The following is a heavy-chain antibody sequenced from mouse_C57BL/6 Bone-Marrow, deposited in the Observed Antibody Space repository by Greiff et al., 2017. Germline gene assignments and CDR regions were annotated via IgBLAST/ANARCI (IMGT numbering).Heavy chain of an antibody. V-gene: IGHV1-76*01. CDR2: IYPGSGNT. CDR1: SYTFTDYY. Sequence: VQLQQSGAELVRPGASVKLSCKASSYTFTDYYINWVKQRPGQGLEWIARIYPGSGNTYYNEKFKGKATLTAEKSSSTAYMQLSSLTYEDSAVYFCARRTALAMDYWGQGTSVTVSS. CDR3: ARRTALAMDY. J-gene: IGHJ4*01.